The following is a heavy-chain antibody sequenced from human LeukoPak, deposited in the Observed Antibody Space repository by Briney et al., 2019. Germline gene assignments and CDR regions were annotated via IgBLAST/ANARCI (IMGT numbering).Heavy chain of an antibody. Sequence: SETLSLTCAVYGGSFSAYYWGWIRQPPGKGLEWIGEINHSGSTNYNPSLKSRVTISVDTSKNQFSLKLSSVTAADTAVYYCARGGGSYYPDHWGQGTLVTVSS. CDR3: ARGGGSYYPDH. CDR1: GGSFSAYY. J-gene: IGHJ4*02. V-gene: IGHV4-34*01. CDR2: INHSGST. D-gene: IGHD1-26*01.